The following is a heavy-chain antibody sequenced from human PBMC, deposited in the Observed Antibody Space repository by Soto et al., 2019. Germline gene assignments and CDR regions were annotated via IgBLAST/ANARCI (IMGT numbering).Heavy chain of an antibody. CDR3: ARGVQLWLSNWFDP. CDR2: INTNTGNP. V-gene: IGHV7-4-1*01. J-gene: IGHJ5*02. D-gene: IGHD5-18*01. Sequence: ASVKVSCKASGYTFTSYAMNWVRQAPGQGLEWMGWINTNTGNPTYAQGFTGRFVFSLDTSVSTAYLQICSLKAEDTAVYYCARGVQLWLSNWFDPWRQGTLVTVSS. CDR1: GYTFTSYA.